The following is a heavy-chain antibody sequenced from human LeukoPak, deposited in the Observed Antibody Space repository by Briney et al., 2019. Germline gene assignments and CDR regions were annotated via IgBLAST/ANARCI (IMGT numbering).Heavy chain of an antibody. CDR2: IYYSGSS. CDR1: GGSISSYY. Sequence: SETLSLTCTVSGGSISSYYWSWIRQPPGKGLEWIGYIYYSGSSNYNPSLKSRVTISVDTSKNQFSLKLSSVTVADTAVYYCAREGFGTGFDYRGQGTLVTVSS. CDR3: AREGFGTGFDY. V-gene: IGHV4-59*01. D-gene: IGHD1-1*01. J-gene: IGHJ4*02.